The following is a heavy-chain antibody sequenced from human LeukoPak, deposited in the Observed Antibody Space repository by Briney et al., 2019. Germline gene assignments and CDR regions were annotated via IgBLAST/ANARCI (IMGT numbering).Heavy chain of an antibody. CDR1: GFTFDDYG. V-gene: IGHV3-9*01. Sequence: GGSLRLSCAASGFTFDDYGMHWVRQAPGKGLEWVSGISWNSGSIGYADSVKGRFTISRDNAKNSLYLQMNSLRAEDTALYYCAKEDGSGTLYYYYYGMDVWGQGTTVTVSS. D-gene: IGHD3-10*01. CDR3: AKEDGSGTLYYYYYGMDV. J-gene: IGHJ6*02. CDR2: ISWNSGSI.